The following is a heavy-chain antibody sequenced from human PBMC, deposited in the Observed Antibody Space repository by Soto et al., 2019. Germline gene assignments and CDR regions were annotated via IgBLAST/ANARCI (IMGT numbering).Heavy chain of an antibody. CDR3: ARDSSSAAGPDYYYYYYMDV. CDR2: ISSSSSYI. D-gene: IGHD3-10*01. Sequence: GGSLRLSCAASGFTFSSYSMNWVRQAPGKGLEWVSSISSSSSYIYYADSVKGRFTISRDNAKNSLYLQMNSLRAEDTAVYYCARDSSSAAGPDYYYYYYMDVWGKGTTVTVSS. J-gene: IGHJ6*03. CDR1: GFTFSSYS. V-gene: IGHV3-21*01.